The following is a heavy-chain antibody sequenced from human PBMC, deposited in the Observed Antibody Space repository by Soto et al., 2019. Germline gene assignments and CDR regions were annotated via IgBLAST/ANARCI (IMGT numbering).Heavy chain of an antibody. CDR2: IIPIFGTA. J-gene: IGHJ5*02. D-gene: IGHD6-6*01. CDR1: GGTFSSYA. Sequence: QVQLVQSGAEVKKPGSSVKVSCKASGGTFSSYAISWVRQAPGQGLEWMGGIIPIFGTANYAQKFQGRVTITAHKSTGSAYMALSSLRSEDTAVYYCAREGSSAPVCFGPWGQGTLVTVSS. CDR3: AREGSSAPVCFGP. V-gene: IGHV1-69*06.